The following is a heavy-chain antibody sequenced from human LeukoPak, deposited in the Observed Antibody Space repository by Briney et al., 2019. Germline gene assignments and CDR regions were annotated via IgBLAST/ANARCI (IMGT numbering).Heavy chain of an antibody. V-gene: IGHV3-21*01. CDR2: ISSSSDYI. J-gene: IGHJ6*02. CDR1: GFTFSTYT. Sequence: TPGGSLRLSCAASGFTFSTYTMNWVRQAPGRGLEWVSSISSSSDYIYYADSVRGRFIISRDNAKNSLYLQMTSLRAEDTAVYYCARDQIIVATILDYYYGMDVWGQGATVTVSS. D-gene: IGHD5-12*01. CDR3: ARDQIIVATILDYYYGMDV.